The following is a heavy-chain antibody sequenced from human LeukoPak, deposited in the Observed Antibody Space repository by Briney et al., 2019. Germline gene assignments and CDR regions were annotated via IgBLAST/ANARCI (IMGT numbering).Heavy chain of an antibody. CDR2: INSRGRT. D-gene: IGHD1-26*01. CDR3: AREASGPSYYYYYMDV. J-gene: IGHJ6*03. V-gene: IGHV4-39*02. Sequence: PSETLSLTCTASGGSINTNTYYWGWIRQPPGKGLEWIASINSRGRTYYNPSLTSRVTISADTSKNHFFLQLTSVTAADIAVYYCAREASGPSYYYYYMDVWGKGTTVTVSS. CDR1: GGSINTNTYY.